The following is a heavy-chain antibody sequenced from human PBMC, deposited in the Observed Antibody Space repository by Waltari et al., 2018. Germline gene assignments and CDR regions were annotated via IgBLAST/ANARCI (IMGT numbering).Heavy chain of an antibody. D-gene: IGHD2-15*01. CDR2: INHSGST. CDR3: ARKRYCSGGSCYRHAFDI. CDR1: GGSFSGYY. J-gene: IGHJ3*02. Sequence: QVQLQQWGAGLLKPSETLSLTCAVYGGSFSGYYWSWIRQPPGKGLEWIGEINHSGSTNYNPSLKSRVTISVDTSKNQFSLKVSSVTAADTAVYYCARKRYCSGGSCYRHAFDIWGQGTMVTVSS. V-gene: IGHV4-34*01.